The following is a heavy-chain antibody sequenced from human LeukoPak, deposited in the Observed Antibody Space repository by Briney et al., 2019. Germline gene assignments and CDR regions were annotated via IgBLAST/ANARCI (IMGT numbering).Heavy chain of an antibody. V-gene: IGHV3-74*01. J-gene: IGHJ4*02. D-gene: IGHD1-26*01. CDR3: ARIPSGSYERNFDY. Sequence: PGGSLRLSCAASGFTLSSYWMNWVRHAPGKGLVWVSRINTDGSSTSYADSVKGRFTITRDNAKNTLYLQMNSLRAEDTAVYYCARIPSGSYERNFDYWGQGTLVTVSS. CDR1: GFTLSSYW. CDR2: INTDGSST.